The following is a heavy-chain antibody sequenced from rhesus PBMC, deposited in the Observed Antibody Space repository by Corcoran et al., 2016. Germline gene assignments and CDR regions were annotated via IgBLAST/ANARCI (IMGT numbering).Heavy chain of an antibody. V-gene: IGHV4-80*01. CDR2: IDGNGYGA. D-gene: IGHD2-15*01. CDR1: GVPISSYC. J-gene: IGHJ4*01. CDR3: ATGGFSTYRDN. Sequence: QVQLRESGPGLVKPSETLSLTCADFGVPISSYCWAWIRHPPGQGLEWIGAIDGNGYGAHYNPSLKSRVIISKDASKNQFSLRMTSLTVADTAIYYCATGGFSTYRDNWGQGVLVTVSS.